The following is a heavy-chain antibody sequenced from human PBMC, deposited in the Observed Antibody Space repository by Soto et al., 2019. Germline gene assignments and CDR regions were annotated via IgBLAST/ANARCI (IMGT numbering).Heavy chain of an antibody. CDR1: GFTFTSSA. V-gene: IGHV1-58*01. Sequence: SVKVSCKASGFTFTSSAVQWVRQARGQRLEWIGWIVVGSGNTNYAQKFQERVTITRDMSTSTAYMELSSLRSEDTAVYYCAAVPTTVTTYFDYWGQGTLVTVS. D-gene: IGHD4-4*01. CDR3: AAVPTTVTTYFDY. CDR2: IVVGSGNT. J-gene: IGHJ4*02.